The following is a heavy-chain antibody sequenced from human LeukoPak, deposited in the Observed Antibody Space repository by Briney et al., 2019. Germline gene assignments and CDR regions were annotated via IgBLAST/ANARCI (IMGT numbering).Heavy chain of an antibody. CDR2: ISSSSSYI. J-gene: IGHJ3*02. Sequence: GGSLRLSCAASGFTFSSYSMICVRQAPGKGLEWVSSISSSSSYIYYADSVKGRFTISRDNAKNSLYLQMNSLRAEDTAVYYCASDYYNSSGYYGDAFDIWGQGTMVTVSS. CDR1: GFTFSSYS. D-gene: IGHD3-22*01. CDR3: ASDYYNSSGYYGDAFDI. V-gene: IGHV3-21*01.